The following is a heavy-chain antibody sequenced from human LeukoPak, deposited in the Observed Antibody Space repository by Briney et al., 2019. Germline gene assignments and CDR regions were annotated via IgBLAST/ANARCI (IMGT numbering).Heavy chain of an antibody. CDR1: GYTFSSYS. D-gene: IGHD2-2*01. J-gene: IGHJ5*02. CDR2: ISSSSSTI. V-gene: IGHV3-48*02. Sequence: GGSLRLSCAASGYTFSSYSMNWVRQAPGKGLEWVSYISSSSSTIYYADSVKGRFTISRDNAKNSLYLQMNSLRDEDTAVYYCARGQNRWDCSSTSCYSFDPWGQGTLVTVSS. CDR3: ARGQNRWDCSSTSCYSFDP.